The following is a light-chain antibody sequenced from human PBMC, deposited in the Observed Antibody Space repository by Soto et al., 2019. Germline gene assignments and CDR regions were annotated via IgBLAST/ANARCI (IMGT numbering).Light chain of an antibody. CDR2: DVS. CDR1: SSDVGGYNY. Sequence: ALTQPRSVSGSPGQSVTISCTGTSSDVGGYNYVSWYQQHPGKAPKLMIYDVSKRPSGVPDRFSGSKSGNTASLTISGLQAEDEADYYCCSYAGSYTLVFGGGTKVTVL. V-gene: IGLV2-11*01. CDR3: CSYAGSYTLV. J-gene: IGLJ2*01.